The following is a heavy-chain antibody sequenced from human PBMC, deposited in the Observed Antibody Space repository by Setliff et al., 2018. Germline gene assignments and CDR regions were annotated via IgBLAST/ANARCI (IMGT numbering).Heavy chain of an antibody. CDR1: GYTFTGYY. D-gene: IGHD1-26*01. V-gene: IGHV1-2*06. CDR2: INPNSGGT. CDR3: VRSGKFGMRFWFDQ. Sequence: ASVKVSCKASGYTFTGYYRHWVRQAPGQGLEWMGRINPNSGGTNYAQKFQGRVTMTRDTSINTAYMELSSLTSDDTAFYYCVRSGKFGMRFWFDQWGLGTLVTVSS. J-gene: IGHJ5*02.